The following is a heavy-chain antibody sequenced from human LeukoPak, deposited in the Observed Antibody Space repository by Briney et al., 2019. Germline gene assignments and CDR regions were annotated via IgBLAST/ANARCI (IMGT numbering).Heavy chain of an antibody. Sequence: GGSLRLSCAASGFTFSTYEMSWVRQAPGKGLEWVSYISSSGSTIYYADSVKGRFTISRDNAKNSLYLQMNSLRAEDTAVYYCAELGITMIGGVWGKGNTVTISS. CDR3: AELGITMIGGV. CDR1: GFTFSTYE. D-gene: IGHD3-10*02. CDR2: ISSSGSTI. V-gene: IGHV3-48*03. J-gene: IGHJ6*04.